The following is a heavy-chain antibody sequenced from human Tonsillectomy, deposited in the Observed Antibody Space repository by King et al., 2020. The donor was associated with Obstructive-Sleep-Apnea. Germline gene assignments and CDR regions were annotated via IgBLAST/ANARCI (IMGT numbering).Heavy chain of an antibody. J-gene: IGHJ4*02. CDR3: VAPLDGFWGN. Sequence: DVQLVESGGGLVQPGGSLRLSFAAPGLTFSSNGMHWIRQAPGKGLMWVSRINGVGSTTNYGDSVKGRFTISRNNAKKTLYLQMNSLRAEDTAVYYCVAPLDGFWGNWGQGTLVIVSS. CDR1: GLTFSSNG. CDR2: INGVGSTT. D-gene: IGHD3-16*01. V-gene: IGHV3-74*01.